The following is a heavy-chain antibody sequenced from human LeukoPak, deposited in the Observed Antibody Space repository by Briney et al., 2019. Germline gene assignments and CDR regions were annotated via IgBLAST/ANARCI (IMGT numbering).Heavy chain of an antibody. CDR2: MNPKSGNT. CDR1: GYTFSTYD. J-gene: IGHJ6*03. Sequence: GASVKVSCTASGYTFSTYDINWVRQTSGQGLEWMGWMNPKSGNTNYAQKFQGRVTFRRNTTINTAYMELSGLRSEDTAVYYCARGIVQINPLRFYMDVWGKGTTVSVSS. V-gene: IGHV1-8*03. CDR3: ARGIVQINPLRFYMDV. D-gene: IGHD3-3*01.